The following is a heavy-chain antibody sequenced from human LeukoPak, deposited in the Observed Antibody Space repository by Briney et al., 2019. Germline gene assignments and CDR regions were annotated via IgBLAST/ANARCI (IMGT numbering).Heavy chain of an antibody. CDR2: IYTSGST. D-gene: IGHD2-2*01. CDR1: GGSISGYY. V-gene: IGHV4-4*07. Sequence: SETLSLTCTVSGGSISGYYWSWIRQPAGKGLEWIGRIYTSGSTNYNPSLKSRVTMSVDTSKNPFSLKLSSVTAADTAVYYCAREYCSSTSCFHYSYYYYMDVWGKGTTVTVSS. CDR3: AREYCSSTSCFHYSYYYYMDV. J-gene: IGHJ6*03.